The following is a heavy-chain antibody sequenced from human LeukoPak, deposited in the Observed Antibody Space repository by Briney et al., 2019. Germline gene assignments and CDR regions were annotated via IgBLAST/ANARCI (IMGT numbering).Heavy chain of an antibody. CDR1: GFTFSDYY. D-gene: IGHD2-15*01. J-gene: IGHJ6*02. Sequence: PGVSLRLSCAASGFTFSDYYMSWIRQAPGKGREWVSYISSSSSYTNYADSVKGRFTISRDNAKNSLYLQMNSLRAEDTAVYYCARGYCSGSCPADYYGMDVWGQGTTVTVSS. CDR2: ISSSSSYT. V-gene: IGHV3-11*05. CDR3: ARGYCSGSCPADYYGMDV.